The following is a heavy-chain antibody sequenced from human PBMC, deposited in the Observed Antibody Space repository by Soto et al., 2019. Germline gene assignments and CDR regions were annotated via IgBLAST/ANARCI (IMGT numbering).Heavy chain of an antibody. V-gene: IGHV1-18*01. CDR1: GYTFTSYG. CDR2: ISAYNGNT. D-gene: IGHD2-15*01. J-gene: IGHJ5*02. Sequence: ASVKVSCKASGYTFTSYGISWVRQAPGQGLEWMGWISAYNGNTNYAQKLQGRVNMTTETSTSTAYMELRSLRSDDTAVYYCARGVGYCSGGSCYANWFDPWGQGTLVTVSS. CDR3: ARGVGYCSGGSCYANWFDP.